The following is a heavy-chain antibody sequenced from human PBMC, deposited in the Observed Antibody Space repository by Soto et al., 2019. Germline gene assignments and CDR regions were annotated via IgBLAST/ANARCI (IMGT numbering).Heavy chain of an antibody. Sequence: ASVKVSCKASGYTFTSYGISWVRQAPGQGLEWMGWISAYNGNTNYAQKLQGRVTMTTDTSTSTAYMELRSLRSDDTAVYYCAREFNLAAAEHQGTDPWGPGTLVTVSS. D-gene: IGHD6-13*01. CDR3: AREFNLAAAEHQGTDP. J-gene: IGHJ5*02. CDR1: GYTFTSYG. CDR2: ISAYNGNT. V-gene: IGHV1-18*01.